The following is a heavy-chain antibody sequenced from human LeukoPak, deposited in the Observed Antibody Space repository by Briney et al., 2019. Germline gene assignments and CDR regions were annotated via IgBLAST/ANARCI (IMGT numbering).Heavy chain of an antibody. J-gene: IGHJ3*02. CDR2: FDPEDGET. D-gene: IGHD6-19*01. Sequence: ASVKVSRKVSGYTLTELSMHWVRQAPGKGLEWMGGFDPEDGETIYAQKFQGRVTMTEDTSTDTAYMELSSLRSEDTAVYYCATIGAVAGTHDAFDIWGQGTMVTVSS. CDR1: GYTLTELS. V-gene: IGHV1-24*01. CDR3: ATIGAVAGTHDAFDI.